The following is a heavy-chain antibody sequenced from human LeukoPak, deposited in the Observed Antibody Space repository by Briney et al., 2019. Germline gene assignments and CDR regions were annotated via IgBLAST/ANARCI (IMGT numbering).Heavy chain of an antibody. J-gene: IGHJ6*02. CDR1: GYTFTGYY. CDR2: INPNSGGT. D-gene: IGHD2-2*01. V-gene: IGHV1-2*06. Sequence: ASVKVSCKASGYTFTGYYMHWVRQAPGQGLEWMGRINPNSGGTNYAQKFQGRVTMTRDTSISTAYMELSRLRSDDTAVYYCARFGVVPAATRPYYYYGMDVWGHGTTVTVSS. CDR3: ARFGVVPAATRPYYYYGMDV.